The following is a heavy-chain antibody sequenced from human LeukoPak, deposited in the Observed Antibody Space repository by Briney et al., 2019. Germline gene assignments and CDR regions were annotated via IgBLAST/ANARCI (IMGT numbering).Heavy chain of an antibody. CDR2: ISGSGGST. J-gene: IGHJ4*02. CDR1: GFTFSSYA. CDR3: ARDRDSYGLYFDY. D-gene: IGHD5-18*01. V-gene: IGHV3-23*01. Sequence: GGSLRLSCAASGFTFSSYAMSWVRQAPGKGLEWVSAISGSGGSTYYADSVKGRFTISRDNSKNTLYLQMNSLRAEDTAVYYCARDRDSYGLYFDYWGQGTLVTVSS.